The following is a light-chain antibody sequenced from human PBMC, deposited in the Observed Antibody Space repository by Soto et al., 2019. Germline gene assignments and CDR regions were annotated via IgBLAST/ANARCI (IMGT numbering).Light chain of an antibody. V-gene: IGKV3-20*01. CDR2: GAS. CDR3: QQYGSSLAWP. J-gene: IGKJ1*01. CDR1: QSVSSSF. Sequence: VVLKYAGGTPCLCPEEKANLSGRASQSVSSSFLAWYQQKPGQAPRLLIYGASSRATGIPDRFSGSGFGTDFPFTFRRLAPEDLAVYYCQQYGSSLAWPLGQGTKVDIK.